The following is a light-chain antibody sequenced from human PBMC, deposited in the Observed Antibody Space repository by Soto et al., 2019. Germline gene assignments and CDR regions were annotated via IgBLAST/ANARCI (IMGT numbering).Light chain of an antibody. Sequence: QSALTQPASVSESPGQSITISCTGTSSDVGYYDLVSWYQHHPGKAPKLIVYDVTHRPSGVSNRISGSKSGNTASLPISGLQAEDEADYYCSSYTRKSTLVFGGGTKLTVL. V-gene: IGLV2-14*01. CDR1: SSDVGYYDL. CDR3: SSYTRKSTLV. J-gene: IGLJ3*02. CDR2: DVT.